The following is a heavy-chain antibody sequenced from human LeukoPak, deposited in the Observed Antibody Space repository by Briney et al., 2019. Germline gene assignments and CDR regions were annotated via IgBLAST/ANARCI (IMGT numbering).Heavy chain of an antibody. CDR1: GGSISSGSYY. V-gene: IGHV4-61*02. J-gene: IGHJ6*03. D-gene: IGHD3-10*01. Sequence: PSQTLSLTCTVSGGSISSGSYYWSWIRQPAGKGLEWIGRIYTSGSTNYNPSLKSRVTISVDTSKNQFSLKLSSVTAADTAVYYFARVQGYYGSGSYPSHLYYYYYMDVLGKGTTVTVSS. CDR3: ARVQGYYGSGSYPSHLYYYYYMDV. CDR2: IYTSGST.